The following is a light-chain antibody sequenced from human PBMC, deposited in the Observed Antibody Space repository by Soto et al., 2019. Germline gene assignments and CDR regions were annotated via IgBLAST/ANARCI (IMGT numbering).Light chain of an antibody. V-gene: IGKV3-15*01. CDR3: QQYNNWPRT. CDR1: QSIRST. CDR2: DAS. Sequence: EIVMTQSPATLSVSPGANDTLSCRASQSIRSTLAWFQQKPGQAPRLLIYDASKRATGIPARFSGSGSGTEFTLTISSLQSEDFAVYYCQQYNNWPRTFGQGTKVDIK. J-gene: IGKJ1*01.